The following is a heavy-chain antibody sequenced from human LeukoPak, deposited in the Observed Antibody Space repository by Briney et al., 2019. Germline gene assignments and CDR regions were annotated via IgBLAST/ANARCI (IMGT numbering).Heavy chain of an antibody. V-gene: IGHV1-3*01. CDR2: INAGNGNT. CDR1: GYTFTSYA. J-gene: IGHJ4*02. CDR3: ARGVATNRYYFDY. Sequence: PGASVKVSCKASGYTFTSYAMHWVRQAPGQGLEWMGWINAGNGNTKYSQKFQGRVTITRDTSASTAYMELSSLRSEDTAVYSCARGVATNRYYFDYWGQGTLVTVSS. D-gene: IGHD5-12*01.